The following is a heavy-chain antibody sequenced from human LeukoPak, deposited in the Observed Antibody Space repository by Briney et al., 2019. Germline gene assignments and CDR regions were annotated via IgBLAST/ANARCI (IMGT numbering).Heavy chain of an antibody. J-gene: IGHJ5*01. CDR2: ISGGGPTT. Sequence: GGTLRLSCAASGFTFSSYGMSWVRQAPGKGLEWVSTISGGGPTTYYADSVKGRFTISRDNSKNTVYLQMNSLRAEDTALYYCAKTTSYIYGSFGWFDSWGQGTLVTVSS. D-gene: IGHD5-18*01. V-gene: IGHV3-23*01. CDR3: AKTTSYIYGSFGWFDS. CDR1: GFTFSSYG.